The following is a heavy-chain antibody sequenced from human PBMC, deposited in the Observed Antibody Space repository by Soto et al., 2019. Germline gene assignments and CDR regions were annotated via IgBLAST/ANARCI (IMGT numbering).Heavy chain of an antibody. CDR3: ARLTAYYGSDSRYYGMEV. D-gene: IGHD3-10*01. CDR2: IDPSDSYT. V-gene: IGHV5-10-1*01. Sequence: PGESLKISCKGSGYSFTSYWISWVRQMPGKGLEWMGRIDPSDSYTNYSPSFQGHVTISADKSISTAYLQWSSLKASDTAMYYCARLTAYYGSDSRYYGMEVWGQGTTVTVSS. CDR1: GYSFTSYW. J-gene: IGHJ6*02.